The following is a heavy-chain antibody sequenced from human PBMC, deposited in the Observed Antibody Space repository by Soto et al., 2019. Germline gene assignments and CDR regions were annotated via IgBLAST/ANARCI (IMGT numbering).Heavy chain of an antibody. D-gene: IGHD3-3*01. J-gene: IGHJ6*02. CDR1: GFTFSNAW. V-gene: IGHV3-15*07. CDR2: IKSKTDGRTK. CDR3: ARSWRRITIFGVAATYYYYYGMEV. Sequence: PGGSLRLSCAASGFTFSNAWMNWVRQAPGKGLEWVGRIKSKTDGRTKDYAASVKGRFTISRDNSKNTLYLQMNSLRAEDTAVYYCARSWRRITIFGVAATYYYYYGMEVWGQGTTVTVSS.